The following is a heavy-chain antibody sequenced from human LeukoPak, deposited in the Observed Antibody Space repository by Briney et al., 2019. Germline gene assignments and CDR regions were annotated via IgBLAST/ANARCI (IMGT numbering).Heavy chain of an antibody. CDR1: GFTFSNYW. CDR2: IKQDGSEK. Sequence: GGSLRLSCAASGFTFSNYWMSWVRQAPGKGLEWVANIKQDGSEKHYVDSVKGRFTTSRDNAKNSLYLQMNSLRAEDTAVYYCARVGSGWFDAEYFQHWGQGALITVSS. CDR3: ARVGSGWFDAEYFQH. D-gene: IGHD6-13*01. V-gene: IGHV3-7*01. J-gene: IGHJ1*01.